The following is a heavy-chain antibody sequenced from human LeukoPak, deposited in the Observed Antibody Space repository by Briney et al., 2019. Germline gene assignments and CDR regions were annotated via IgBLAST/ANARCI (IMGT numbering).Heavy chain of an antibody. Sequence: ASVKVSCKASGYTFTSYDINWVRQATGQGLEWMGWMNPNSGNTGYAQKFQGRVTITRNTSISTAYMELSSLRSEDTAVYYCERGIAAAGTVYYYYYMDVWGKGTTVTVSS. CDR3: ERGIAAAGTVYYYYYMDV. D-gene: IGHD6-13*01. CDR2: MNPNSGNT. V-gene: IGHV1-8*03. CDR1: GYTFTSYD. J-gene: IGHJ6*03.